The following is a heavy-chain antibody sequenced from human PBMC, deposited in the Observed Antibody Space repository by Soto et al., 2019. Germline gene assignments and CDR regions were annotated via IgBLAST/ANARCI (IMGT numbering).Heavy chain of an antibody. CDR1: GGSISTADYY. CDR3: ARDRRYGRHEIDY. V-gene: IGHV4-30-4*01. Sequence: PSETLSLTCTVSGGSISTADYYWTSIRQPPGKGLEWFGYIYYSGSTYYNPFLKSRVNILVDTSKNQFSLKLSSVTAADAAVYYCARDRRYGRHEIDYWGQGTLVTVSS. CDR2: IYYSGST. D-gene: IGHD2-15*01. J-gene: IGHJ4*02.